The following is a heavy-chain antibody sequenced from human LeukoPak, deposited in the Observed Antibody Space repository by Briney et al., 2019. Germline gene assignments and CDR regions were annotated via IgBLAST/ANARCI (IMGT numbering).Heavy chain of an antibody. J-gene: IGHJ5*02. CDR1: GGSFSGYN. V-gene: IGHV4-34*01. CDR2: ISHSGST. CDR3: ASDGTGAGYYYDSSGYSS. Sequence: SETLSLTCAVYGGSFSGYNWSWIRQPPGKGLEWIGEISHSGSTNYNPSLKSRVTISVDTSKNQFSLKLSSVTAADTAVYYCASDGTGAGYYYDSSGYSSWGQGTLVTVSS. D-gene: IGHD3-22*01.